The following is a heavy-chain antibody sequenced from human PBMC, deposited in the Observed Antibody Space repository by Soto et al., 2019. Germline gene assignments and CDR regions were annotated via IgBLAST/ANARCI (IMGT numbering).Heavy chain of an antibody. Sequence: QVQLVQSGADVKKPGAPVKVSCKASGYTFTSWHIHWVRQAPGQGLEWIGIIDPMDGSATYAQQLQGRVNMTRDTSTSTVYMELSSLRSEDTAVYYCARASVLIGGGWFDRWGQGTLVTVSS. J-gene: IGHJ5*02. CDR3: ARASVLIGGGWFDR. CDR1: GYTFTSWH. D-gene: IGHD3-16*01. CDR2: IDPMDGSA. V-gene: IGHV1-46*04.